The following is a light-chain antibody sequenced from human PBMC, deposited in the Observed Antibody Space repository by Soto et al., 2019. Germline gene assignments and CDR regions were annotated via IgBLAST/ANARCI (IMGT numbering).Light chain of an antibody. CDR3: HQRYNWPRVT. CDR2: DVS. J-gene: IGKJ5*01. V-gene: IGKV3-11*01. Sequence: ELVLTQSPATLSLSPGERVTLSCRASQSVSNSLAWYQQKPGQPPRLLIYDVSNRATGIPARFSGSGSGTDFTLTITSLEPEDFAVYFCHQRYNWPRVTFGQGTRLEI. CDR1: QSVSNS.